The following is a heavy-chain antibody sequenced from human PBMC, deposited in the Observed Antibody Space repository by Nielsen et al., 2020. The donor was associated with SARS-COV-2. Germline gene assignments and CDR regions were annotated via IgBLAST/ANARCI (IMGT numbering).Heavy chain of an antibody. CDR2: ISWNSGSI. J-gene: IGHJ3*02. V-gene: IGHV3-9*01. Sequence: RRLSCAASGFTFDDYAMHWVRQAPGKGLEWVSGISWNSGSIGYADSVKGRFTISRDNAKNSLYLQMNSLRAEDTALYYCAKLSFSLLKGGHDAFDIWGQGTMVTVSS. CDR3: AKLSFSLLKGGHDAFDI. D-gene: IGHD3-16*02. CDR1: GFTFDDYA.